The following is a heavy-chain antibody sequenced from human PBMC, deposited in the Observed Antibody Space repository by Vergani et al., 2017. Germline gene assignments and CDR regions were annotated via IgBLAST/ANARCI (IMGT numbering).Heavy chain of an antibody. CDR2: INPNSGGT. V-gene: IGHV1-2*02. J-gene: IGHJ4*02. Sequence: QVQLVQSGAEVKKPGASVKVSCKASGYTFTGYYMHWVRQAPGQGCEWMGWINPNSGGTNYAQKVQGRVTMTRDTSISTAYMELSRLRSDDTAVYYCARDWAAAGFSDYWGQGTLVTVSS. CDR3: ARDWAAAGFSDY. CDR1: GYTFTGYY. D-gene: IGHD6-13*01.